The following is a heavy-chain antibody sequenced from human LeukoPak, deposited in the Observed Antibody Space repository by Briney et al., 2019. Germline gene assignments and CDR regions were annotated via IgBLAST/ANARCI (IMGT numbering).Heavy chain of an antibody. CDR1: GFTFSSYS. J-gene: IGHJ4*02. V-gene: IGHV3-21*01. CDR3: AKDLYSAYSSSCDY. CDR2: ISSSSSYI. Sequence: GGSLRLSCAASGFTFSSYSMNWVRQAPGKGLEWVSSISSSSSYIYYADSVKGRFTISRDNSKNTLYLQMNSLRAEDTAVYYCAKDLYSAYSSSCDYWGQGTLVTVPS. D-gene: IGHD6-13*01.